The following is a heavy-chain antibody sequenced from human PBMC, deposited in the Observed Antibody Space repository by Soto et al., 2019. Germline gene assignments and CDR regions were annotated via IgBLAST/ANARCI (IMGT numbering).Heavy chain of an antibody. V-gene: IGHV4-30-2*01. J-gene: IGHJ4*02. CDR3: ARVRNYDFWSGYYPYYFDY. CDR2: IYHSGST. D-gene: IGHD3-3*01. Sequence: QLQLQESGSGLVKPSQTLSLTCAVSGGSISSGGYSWSWIRQPPGKGLEWIGYIYHSGSTYYNPSLKSRVTISVDRSKNQFSLKLSSVTAADTAVYYCARVRNYDFWSGYYPYYFDYWGQGTLVTVSS. CDR1: GGSISSGGYS.